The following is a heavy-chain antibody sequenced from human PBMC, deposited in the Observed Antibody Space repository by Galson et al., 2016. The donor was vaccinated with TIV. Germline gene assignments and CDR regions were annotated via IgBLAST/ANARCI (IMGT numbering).Heavy chain of an antibody. J-gene: IGHJ4*02. CDR2: ISAAGGRT. V-gene: IGHV3-23*01. CDR1: GFTFSSFA. CDR3: AKMDSSGFDYVRRFDF. Sequence: SLRLSCAASGFTFSSFAMSWVRQAPGKGLEWVSRISAAGGRTDYADSVKGRFTISRDNPKNILYLQMSSLRADDTAVYFCAKMDSSGFDYVRRFDFWGQGTLATVSS. D-gene: IGHD3-22*01.